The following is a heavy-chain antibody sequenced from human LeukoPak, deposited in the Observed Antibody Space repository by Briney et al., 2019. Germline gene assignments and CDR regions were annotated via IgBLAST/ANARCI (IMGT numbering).Heavy chain of an antibody. V-gene: IGHV4-39*01. CDR3: ARMDCGGSSCSSFYAMDV. Sequence: SETLSLTCTVSGGSISSSCYFWAWIRQPPGKGLEWIGHICYSGSTFYNPSLKSRVTISVDTSKNQFSLKLSSVTAADTAVYYCARMDCGGSSCSSFYAMDVWGQGTLVTVSS. D-gene: IGHD2-15*01. CDR2: ICYSGST. J-gene: IGHJ4*02. CDR1: GGSISSSCYF.